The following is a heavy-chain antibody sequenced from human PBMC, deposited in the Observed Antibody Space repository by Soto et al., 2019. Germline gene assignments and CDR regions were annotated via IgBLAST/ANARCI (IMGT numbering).Heavy chain of an antibody. J-gene: IGHJ4*02. V-gene: IGHV3-7*03. CDR2: IDPDGRVG. CDR3: ACWGEHDANV. Sequence: EGQLLGSGGGLVQPGGSLRLSCVASGLRFSTYWMNWVRQPPGMGLEWVANIDPDGRVGTYVDSVKGRFTTSRDNAMNSVYLQMNSLRADDTAMYFCACWGEHDANVWGQGILVTVSA. D-gene: IGHD7-27*01. CDR1: GLRFSTYW.